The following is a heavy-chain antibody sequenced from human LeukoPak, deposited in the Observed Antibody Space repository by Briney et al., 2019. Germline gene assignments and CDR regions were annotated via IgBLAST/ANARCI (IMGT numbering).Heavy chain of an antibody. D-gene: IGHD3-10*01. CDR3: AKGARESYYFDY. J-gene: IGHJ4*02. CDR2: ISGSGGNT. Sequence: GRCLRLSCAASGFTFSSNAMSWVRRAPGKGLVWVSTISGSGGNTYYADSVKGRFTISRDNSKNTLYLQMNGLRAEDTAVYYCAKGARESYYFDYWGQGTLVTVSS. CDR1: GFTFSSNA. V-gene: IGHV3-23*01.